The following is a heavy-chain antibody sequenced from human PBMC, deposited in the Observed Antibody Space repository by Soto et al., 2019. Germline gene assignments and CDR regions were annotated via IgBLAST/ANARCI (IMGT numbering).Heavy chain of an antibody. D-gene: IGHD5-18*01. Sequence: GGSLRLCCAASRFSFSNYGMQWVRQAPGKGLEWVAVISHDGTVKYYADSVKGRFTISRDNFQSTLDLQMDSLRAEDTAVYYCAKERDTRSSSCFDSWGQGTLVTSPQ. J-gene: IGHJ4*02. CDR2: ISHDGTVK. V-gene: IGHV3-30*18. CDR1: RFSFSNYG. CDR3: AKERDTRSSSCFDS.